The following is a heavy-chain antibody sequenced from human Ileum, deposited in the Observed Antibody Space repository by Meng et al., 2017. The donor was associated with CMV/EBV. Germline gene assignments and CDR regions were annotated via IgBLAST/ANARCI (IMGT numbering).Heavy chain of an antibody. CDR2: ITASGYST. Sequence: VQLLESGVGLVQPGGALILSFAASGFSFNTYALTWVRQAPGKGLEWVSRITASGYSTYYADSVQGRFTISRDNSKNTVYLQMNSLRVEDTAVYYCAKDPYGSGSYPPDYWGQGTLVTVSS. CDR1: GFSFNTYA. J-gene: IGHJ4*02. CDR3: AKDPYGSGSYPPDY. D-gene: IGHD3-10*01. V-gene: IGHV3-23*01.